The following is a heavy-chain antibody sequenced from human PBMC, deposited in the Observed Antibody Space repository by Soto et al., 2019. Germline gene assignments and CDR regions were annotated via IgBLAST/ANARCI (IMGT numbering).Heavy chain of an antibody. CDR2: INPNSGGT. Sequence: QVQLVQSGAEVKKPGASVKVSCKASGYTFTGYYMHWVRQAPGQGLEWMGWINPNSGGTNYAQQCQGWVSMTRDTSISTAYMELSRLRSDDTAVYYCARVNDYIWGSYRDPYYFDYWGQGTLVTVSS. CDR3: ARVNDYIWGSYRDPYYFDY. D-gene: IGHD3-16*02. CDR1: GYTFTGYY. J-gene: IGHJ4*02. V-gene: IGHV1-2*04.